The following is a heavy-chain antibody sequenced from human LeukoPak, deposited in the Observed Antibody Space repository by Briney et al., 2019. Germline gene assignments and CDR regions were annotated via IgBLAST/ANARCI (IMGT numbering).Heavy chain of an antibody. CDR3: AVEGIAVAGTRRLGY. CDR1: GGSISSTSYY. CDR2: IYYTGST. J-gene: IGHJ4*02. D-gene: IGHD6-19*01. Sequence: SETLSLTCTVSGGSISSTSYYWGWIRQPPGKGLEWIGSIYYTGSTYYNPSLKSRVTISVDTSKNQFSLKLSSVTAADTAVYYCAVEGIAVAGTRRLGYWGQGTLVTVSS. V-gene: IGHV4-39*07.